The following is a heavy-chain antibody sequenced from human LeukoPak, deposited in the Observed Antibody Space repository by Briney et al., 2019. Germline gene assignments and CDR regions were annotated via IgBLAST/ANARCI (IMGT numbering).Heavy chain of an antibody. J-gene: IGHJ3*02. CDR1: GGSISSGGHY. D-gene: IGHD6-19*01. Sequence: SETLSLTCIVSGGSISSGGHYWGWIRQPPGKGLEWIGSIYYSGSTYYNPSLNSRVTMFIDMSKNHFSLKMSSVTATDTAVYYCAKGVGAVAGTKDDAFDIWGQGTMVTVSS. CDR2: IYYSGST. CDR3: AKGVGAVAGTKDDAFDI. V-gene: IGHV4-39*02.